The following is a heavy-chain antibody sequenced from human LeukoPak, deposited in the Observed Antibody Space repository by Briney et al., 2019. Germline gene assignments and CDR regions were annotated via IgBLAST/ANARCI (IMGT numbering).Heavy chain of an antibody. CDR2: INHSGST. V-gene: IGHV4-34*01. Sequence: SETLSLTCAVYGGSFSGYYWSWIRQSPGKGLEWIGEINHSGSTNYNPSLKSRVTISVDTSKNQFSLKLSSVTAADTAVYYCARSRNYYDSSGYYDYWGQGTLVTVSS. CDR1: GGSFSGYY. D-gene: IGHD3-22*01. CDR3: ARSRNYYDSSGYYDY. J-gene: IGHJ4*02.